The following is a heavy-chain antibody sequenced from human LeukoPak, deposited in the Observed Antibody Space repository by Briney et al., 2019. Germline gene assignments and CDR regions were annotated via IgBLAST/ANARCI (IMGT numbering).Heavy chain of an antibody. D-gene: IGHD5-24*01. Sequence: SETLSLTCAVYGGSFSGYYWSWIRQPPGKGLEWVGEINHSGSTNYNPSLKSRVTISVDTSKNQFSLKLSSVTAADTAVYYCARHSRDGYNSVPLDYWGQGTLVTVSS. CDR1: GGSFSGYY. V-gene: IGHV4-34*01. CDR2: INHSGST. CDR3: ARHSRDGYNSVPLDY. J-gene: IGHJ4*02.